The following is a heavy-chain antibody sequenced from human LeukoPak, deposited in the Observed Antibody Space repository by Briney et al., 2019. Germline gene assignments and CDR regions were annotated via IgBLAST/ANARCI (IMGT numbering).Heavy chain of an antibody. J-gene: IGHJ4*02. CDR1: GFTFSSYN. CDR3: ASSYSSGWLGY. V-gene: IGHV3-21*01. D-gene: IGHD6-19*01. Sequence: GGSLRLSCAASGFTFSSYNMNWVRQAPGKGLEWVSSISSSSSYIYYADSVKGRFTISRDNAKNSLYLQMNSLRAEDTAVYYCASSYSSGWLGYWGEGTLVTVSS. CDR2: ISSSSSYI.